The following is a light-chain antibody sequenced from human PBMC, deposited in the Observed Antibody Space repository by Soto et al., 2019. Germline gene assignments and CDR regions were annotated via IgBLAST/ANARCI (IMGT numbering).Light chain of an antibody. J-gene: IGLJ2*01. CDR3: TSYVGSNILV. CDR1: SSDVGAYKY. Sequence: QSALTQPPSASGSPGQSVTISCTGTSSDVGAYKYVSWYQQYPGKAPKLMIYEVSKRPSGVPDRFSGSKSGNTASLTVSGLQAEDEADYYCTSYVGSNILVFGGGTKLTV. CDR2: EVS. V-gene: IGLV2-8*01.